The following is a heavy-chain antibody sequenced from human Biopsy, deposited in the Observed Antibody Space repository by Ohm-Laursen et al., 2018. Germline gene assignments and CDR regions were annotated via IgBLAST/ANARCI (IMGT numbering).Heavy chain of an antibody. CDR3: TRGGYYYDSLAYYYWFDP. D-gene: IGHD3-22*01. CDR2: INAKTGDT. CDR1: GYTFNSSD. J-gene: IGHJ5*02. V-gene: IGHV1-2*02. Sequence: ASVKVSCKTSGYTFNSSDINWVRQAPGQGLEWMGWINAKTGDTNYAQKFQGRVTMTRDTSISTAYVDLSSLRSDDTAVYYCTRGGYYYDSLAYYYWFDPWGQGTLVTVSS.